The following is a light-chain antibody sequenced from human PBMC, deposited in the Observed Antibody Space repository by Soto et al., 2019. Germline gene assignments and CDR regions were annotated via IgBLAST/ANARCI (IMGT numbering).Light chain of an antibody. Sequence: DIQMTQSPSSVSASVGDRVTITCRASQGISSWLAWCQQKPGKAPKLLIYAASSLQSGVPSRFGGSGSGTDFTLTISSLQPEDFAAYYCQQPNSFPPLTFGGGTKVEIK. CDR3: QQPNSFPPLT. CDR2: AAS. CDR1: QGISSW. J-gene: IGKJ4*01. V-gene: IGKV1-12*01.